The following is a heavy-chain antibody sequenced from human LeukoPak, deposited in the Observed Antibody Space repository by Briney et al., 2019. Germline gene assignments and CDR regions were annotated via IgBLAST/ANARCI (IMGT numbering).Heavy chain of an antibody. CDR1: GFTFSTYA. CDR2: ISGSGGST. CDR3: AKRPYCSGAVCYHIDY. Sequence: GGSLRLSCAASGFTFSTYAMSWVRQAPGKGMEWVSTISGSGGSTYYADSVKGRFTISRDNSKNTVYLQPNSLRAEDTAVYYCAKRPYCSGAVCYHIDYWGQGTLVTVSS. D-gene: IGHD2-15*01. V-gene: IGHV3-23*01. J-gene: IGHJ4*02.